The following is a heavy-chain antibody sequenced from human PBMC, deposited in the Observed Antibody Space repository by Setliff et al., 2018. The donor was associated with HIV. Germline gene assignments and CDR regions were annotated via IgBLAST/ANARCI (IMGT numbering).Heavy chain of an antibody. Sequence: GGSLRLSCAASGFTFDDYTMHWVRQAPGKGLEWVSLISWDGGNTYYADSVKGRFTISRDNAKNSLYLQMNSLRAEDTAVYYCARDPPWNYDSSGYPYYFDYWGQGTLVTVSS. CDR1: GFTFDDYT. D-gene: IGHD3-22*01. V-gene: IGHV3-43*01. CDR3: ARDPPWNYDSSGYPYYFDY. J-gene: IGHJ4*02. CDR2: ISWDGGNT.